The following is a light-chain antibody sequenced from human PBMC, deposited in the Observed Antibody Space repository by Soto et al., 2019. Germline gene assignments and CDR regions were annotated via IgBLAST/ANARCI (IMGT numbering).Light chain of an antibody. V-gene: IGLV1-47*01. CDR1: SSNIGGNY. CDR3: PACDGSLTNVV. CDR2: RDN. J-gene: IGLJ2*01. Sequence: QSVLTQPPSASGTPGQRVTISCSGISSNIGGNYVYWYQQLPGTAPKLLMYRDNQRPSGVPDRFSGSKSGTSASLAISGLRYDDEADYYCPACDGSLTNVVFGGGTTLTVL.